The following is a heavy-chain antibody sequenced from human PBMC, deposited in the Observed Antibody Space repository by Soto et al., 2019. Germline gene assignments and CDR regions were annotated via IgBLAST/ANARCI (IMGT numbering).Heavy chain of an antibody. Sequence: SETLSLTCTVSGGSISSSSYYWCWILHPPGKGLEWIGSIYYSGSTYYNPSLKSRVTISVDTSKNQFSLYLQLNSLRAEDTAVYYCARERGQIDYWGQGIQVTVSS. V-gene: IGHV4-39*02. CDR3: ARERGQIDY. CDR2: IYYSGST. CDR1: GGSISSSSYY. J-gene: IGHJ4*02.